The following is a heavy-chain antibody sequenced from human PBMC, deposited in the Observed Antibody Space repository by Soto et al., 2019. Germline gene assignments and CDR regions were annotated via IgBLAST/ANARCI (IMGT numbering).Heavy chain of an antibody. V-gene: IGHV1-8*01. CDR2: MNPNSGNT. CDR3: ARDLGYCTNGVCYSPHNLFDP. Sequence: ASVKVSCKASGYTFTSYDINWVRQATGQGLEWMGWMNPNSGNTGYAQKFQGRVTMTRNTSISTAYMELSSLRSEDTAVYYCARDLGYCTNGVCYSPHNLFDPWGQGTLVTVSS. CDR1: GYTFTSYD. D-gene: IGHD2-8*01. J-gene: IGHJ5*02.